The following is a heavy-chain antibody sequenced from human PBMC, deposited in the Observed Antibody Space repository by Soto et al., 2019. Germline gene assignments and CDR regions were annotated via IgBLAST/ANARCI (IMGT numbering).Heavy chain of an antibody. Sequence: PGESLKISCKGSGYSFTSYWIGWVRQMPGKGLERMGIIYPGDSDTRYSPSFQGQVTISADKSISTAYLQWSSLKASDTAMYYCARDWGEFGELLPKGLENAFDTWGQGTMVTVSS. CDR1: GYSFTSYW. D-gene: IGHD3-10*01. CDR2: IYPGDSDT. V-gene: IGHV5-51*01. J-gene: IGHJ3*02. CDR3: ARDWGEFGELLPKGLENAFDT.